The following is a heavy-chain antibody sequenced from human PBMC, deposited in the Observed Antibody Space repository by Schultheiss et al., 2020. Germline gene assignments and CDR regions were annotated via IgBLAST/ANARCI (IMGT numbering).Heavy chain of an antibody. D-gene: IGHD3-3*01. J-gene: IGHJ6*02. V-gene: IGHV3-30*12. Sequence: GSLRLSCAASGFTFSSYGMDWVRQAPGKGLEWVAVISSDGNTKYYADSVKGRFTISRDNSKNTLYLQMNSLRAEDTAVYYCARGGYYDFWSGYSLGVDYYYYGMDVWGQGTTVTVSS. CDR2: ISSDGNTK. CDR3: ARGGYYDFWSGYSLGVDYYYYGMDV. CDR1: GFTFSSYG.